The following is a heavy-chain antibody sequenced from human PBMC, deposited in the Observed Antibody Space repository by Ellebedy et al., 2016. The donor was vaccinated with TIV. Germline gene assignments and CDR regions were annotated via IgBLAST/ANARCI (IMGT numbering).Heavy chain of an antibody. Sequence: AASVKVSCKATGYTFSNYDVTWVRRAPGQGLEWMGLISAYKGDTKYSQKAQGIVVLTIDTSQNTAYMELRSLRSDDTAVYYCGRGGHTTSRGFDYWGQGTLVNVSS. J-gene: IGHJ4*02. CDR3: GRGGHTTSRGFDY. CDR1: GYTFSNYD. CDR2: ISAYKGDT. D-gene: IGHD1-14*01. V-gene: IGHV1-18*04.